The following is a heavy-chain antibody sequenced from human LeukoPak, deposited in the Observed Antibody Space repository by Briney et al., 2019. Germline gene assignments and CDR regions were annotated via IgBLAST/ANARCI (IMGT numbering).Heavy chain of an antibody. CDR2: IRYDGSNK. J-gene: IGHJ4*02. Sequence: TGGSLRLSCAASGFTFSSYGMHWVRQAPGKGLEWVAFIRYDGSNKYYADSVKGRFTISRDNSKNTLYLQMNSLRAEDTAVYYCAKDFPLKAAEWSFDYWGQGTLVTVSS. CDR3: AKDFPLKAAEWSFDY. CDR1: GFTFSSYG. D-gene: IGHD3-3*01. V-gene: IGHV3-30*02.